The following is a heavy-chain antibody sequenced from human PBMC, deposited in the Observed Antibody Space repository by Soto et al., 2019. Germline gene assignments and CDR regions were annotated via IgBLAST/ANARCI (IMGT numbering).Heavy chain of an antibody. D-gene: IGHD5-18*01. CDR3: ARARGYSYGQVDS. V-gene: IGHV1-3*04. CDR1: GYTFTSYA. J-gene: IGHJ4*02. Sequence: ASVKVSCKASGYTFTSYAMHWVRQAPGQRLEWMGWINTGNGDTKYSLKFQGRVTITRETSASTAYMDLSSLRSEDTAVYYCARARGYSYGQVDSWGQGTLITVSS. CDR2: INTGNGDT.